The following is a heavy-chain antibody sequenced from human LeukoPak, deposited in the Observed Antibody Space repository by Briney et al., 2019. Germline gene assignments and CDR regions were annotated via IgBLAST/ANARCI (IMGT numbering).Heavy chain of an antibody. D-gene: IGHD3-22*01. CDR2: ISYDGSNK. V-gene: IGHV3-30-3*01. Sequence: PGGSLRLSCAASGFTFSSYAMHWVRQAPGKGLEWVAVISYDGSNKYYADSVKGRFTISTDNSKNTLYLQMNSLRAEDTAVYYCARESYDSSGSYYYGMDVWGQGTTVTVSS. CDR1: GFTFSSYA. J-gene: IGHJ6*02. CDR3: ARESYDSSGSYYYGMDV.